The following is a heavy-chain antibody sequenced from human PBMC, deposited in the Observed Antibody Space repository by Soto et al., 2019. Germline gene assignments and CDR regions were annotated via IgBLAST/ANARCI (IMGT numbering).Heavy chain of an antibody. D-gene: IGHD3-10*01. V-gene: IGHV4-59*01. CDR3: ARRLNLGSFDH. Sequence: SETLSLTCNVSGVSLTGYHWNWIRQPPGKTLEWIGFVYHSGGVSYNPSLKGRASISVDRSKNQFSLRLSSVTASDTAVYYCARRLNLGSFDHWGQGTLVTSPQ. CDR2: VYHSGGV. J-gene: IGHJ5*02. CDR1: GVSLTGYH.